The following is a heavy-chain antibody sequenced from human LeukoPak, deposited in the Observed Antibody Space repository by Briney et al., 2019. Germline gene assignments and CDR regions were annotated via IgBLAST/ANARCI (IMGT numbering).Heavy chain of an antibody. D-gene: IGHD5-12*01. CDR2: INHSGST. Sequence: PSETLSLTCAVYGGSFSGYYWSWIRQPPGKGLEWIGEINHSGSTNYNPSLKSRVTISVDTSKNQFSLKLSSVTAADTAVYYCARGEGLRLSPRLWSFPFDYWGRGTLVTVSS. J-gene: IGHJ4*02. CDR1: GGSFSGYY. CDR3: ARGEGLRLSPRLWSFPFDY. V-gene: IGHV4-34*01.